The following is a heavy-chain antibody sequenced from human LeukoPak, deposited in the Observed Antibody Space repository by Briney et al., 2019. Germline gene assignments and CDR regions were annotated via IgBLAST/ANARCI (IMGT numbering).Heavy chain of an antibody. Sequence: PGGSLRLSRAASGFIFSSYGMHWVRQAPGKGLEWVAVIWYDGSNKYYADSVKGRFTISRDNSKNTLYLQMNSLRAEDTAVYYCARDDNRMVVTAQFDYWGQGTLVTVSS. D-gene: IGHD2-21*02. J-gene: IGHJ4*02. CDR2: IWYDGSNK. CDR3: ARDDNRMVVTAQFDY. V-gene: IGHV3-33*01. CDR1: GFIFSSYG.